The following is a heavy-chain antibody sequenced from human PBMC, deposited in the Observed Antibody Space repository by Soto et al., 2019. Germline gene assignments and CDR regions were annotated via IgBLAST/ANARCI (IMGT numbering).Heavy chain of an antibody. CDR1: GVTFRGYA. CDR3: ARAYQLTYYFDD. V-gene: IGHV3-30*14. J-gene: IGHJ4*02. D-gene: IGHD3-9*01. CDR2: ISDDGSKT. Sequence: GGSLRLSCAGSGVTFRGYAMHWVRQTPGKGLEWVTVISDDGSKTYYADSVKGRFSVSRDDSTNMVFLQMSSLRSEDTAVYHCARAYQLTYYFDDWGPGTPVTVSS.